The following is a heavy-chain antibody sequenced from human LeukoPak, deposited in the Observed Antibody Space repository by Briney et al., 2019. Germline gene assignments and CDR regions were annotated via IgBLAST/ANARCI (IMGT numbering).Heavy chain of an antibody. V-gene: IGHV1-2*02. CDR3: VRESGIAAAGMPTYAFDI. J-gene: IGHJ3*02. CDR2: INPNSGGT. Sequence: ASVKVSCKASGYTFTGYYMHWVRQAPGQGLEWMGWINPNSGGTNYAQKFQGRVTMTRDTSISTAYMELSRLRSDDTAVYYCVRESGIAAAGMPTYAFDIWGQGTMVTVSS. D-gene: IGHD6-13*01. CDR1: GYTFTGYY.